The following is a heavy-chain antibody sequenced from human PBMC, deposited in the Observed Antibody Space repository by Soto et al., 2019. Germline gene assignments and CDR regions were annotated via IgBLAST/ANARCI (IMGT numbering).Heavy chain of an antibody. Sequence: ASVKVSCKASGYTFTSYAMHWVRQAPGQRLEWMGWINAGNGNTKYSQKFQGRVTITRDTSASTAYMELSSLRSEDTAVYYCARDLEGIAVAGKWPDYWGQGTLVTVAS. V-gene: IGHV1-3*01. CDR2: INAGNGNT. D-gene: IGHD6-19*01. CDR1: GYTFTSYA. J-gene: IGHJ4*02. CDR3: ARDLEGIAVAGKWPDY.